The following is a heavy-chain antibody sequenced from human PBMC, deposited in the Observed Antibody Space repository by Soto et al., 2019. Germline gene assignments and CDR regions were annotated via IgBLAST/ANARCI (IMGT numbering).Heavy chain of an antibody. CDR1: GGSISSYY. J-gene: IGHJ6*02. CDR3: AREGYSSSWYRAPDGMDV. D-gene: IGHD6-13*01. Sequence: SETLSLTCTVSGGSISSYYWSWIRQPLGKGLEWIGYIYYSGSTNYNPSLKSRVTISVDTSKNQFSLKLSSVTAADTAVYYCAREGYSSSWYRAPDGMDVWGQGTTVTVSS. CDR2: IYYSGST. V-gene: IGHV4-59*01.